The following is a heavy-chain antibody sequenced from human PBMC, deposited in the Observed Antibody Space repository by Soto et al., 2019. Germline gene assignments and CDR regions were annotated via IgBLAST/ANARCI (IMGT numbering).Heavy chain of an antibody. CDR3: ARGVRYFDY. CDR2: IYYSGST. D-gene: IGHD3-10*01. Sequence: SETLSLTCTVSGGSISSYFWSWILQPPGKGLEWIGYIYYSGSTNYNPSLKSRVTISVDTSKNQFSLKLSSVTAADTAVYYCARGVRYFDYWGQGTQVTVSS. V-gene: IGHV4-59*01. J-gene: IGHJ4*02. CDR1: GGSISSYF.